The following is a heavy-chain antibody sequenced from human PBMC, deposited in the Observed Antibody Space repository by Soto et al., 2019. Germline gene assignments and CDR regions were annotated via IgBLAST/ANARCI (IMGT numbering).Heavy chain of an antibody. V-gene: IGHV3-13*01. Sequence: GGSLRLSCAASGFRINIYDMHWLRQRPGERLEWVSGIGTLGDAFYSDSVTGRFIFSRDNSKGTLSLQMNSLKADDTAVYYCVKDRVNHNSVWDPFDIWGQGTLVTVSS. CDR1: GFRINIYD. J-gene: IGHJ3*02. CDR3: VKDRVNHNSVWDPFDI. D-gene: IGHD2-21*01. CDR2: IGTLGDA.